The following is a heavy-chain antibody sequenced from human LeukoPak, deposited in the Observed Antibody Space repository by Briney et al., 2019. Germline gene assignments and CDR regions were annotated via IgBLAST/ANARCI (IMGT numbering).Heavy chain of an antibody. Sequence: ASVTVSCKASGYTFTGYYMHWVRQAPGQGLEWRGWINPNSGGTNYAQKFQGRVTMTRDTSISTAYMELSRLRSDDTAVYYCATCSGGSCYPAYFDYWGQGTLVTVSS. D-gene: IGHD2-15*01. J-gene: IGHJ4*02. CDR1: GYTFTGYY. CDR2: INPNSGGT. V-gene: IGHV1-2*02. CDR3: ATCSGGSCYPAYFDY.